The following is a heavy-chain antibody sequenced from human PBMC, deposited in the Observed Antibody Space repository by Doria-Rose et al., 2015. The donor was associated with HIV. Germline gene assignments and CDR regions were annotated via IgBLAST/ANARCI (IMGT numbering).Heavy chain of an antibody. CDR1: GYTFSAYA. CDR3: ARIHSLSSSSLGH. J-gene: IGHJ4*02. V-gene: IGHV1-3*01. Sequence: AEVKKPGASVTVSCKTSGYTFSAYAIHWVRQAPGQRLEWMGWLNVGNGDTRYSRKFQDRVTITSDTSANTGHMALSSLRSEDTAVYYCARIHSLSSSSLGHWGQGTLVTVSS. D-gene: IGHD6-13*01. CDR2: LNVGNGDT.